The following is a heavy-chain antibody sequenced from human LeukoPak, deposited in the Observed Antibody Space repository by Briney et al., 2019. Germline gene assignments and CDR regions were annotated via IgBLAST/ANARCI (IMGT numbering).Heavy chain of an antibody. D-gene: IGHD1-26*01. V-gene: IGHV1-24*01. J-gene: IGHJ4*02. CDR2: FDPEDGET. Sequence: RWASVKVSCKVSGYTLTELSMHWVRQAPGKGLEWMGGFDPEDGETIYAQKFQGRVTMTEDTSTDTAYMELSSLRSEDTAVYYCATGLGATPWADGYYFDYWGQGTLVTVSS. CDR3: ATGLGATPWADGYYFDY. CDR1: GYTLTELS.